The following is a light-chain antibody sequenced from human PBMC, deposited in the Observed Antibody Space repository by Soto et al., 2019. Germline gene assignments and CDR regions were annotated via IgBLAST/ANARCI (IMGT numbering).Light chain of an antibody. V-gene: IGKV3-11*01. CDR3: QQRSNWPPYSHT. J-gene: IGKJ4*01. CDR2: DAS. CDR1: QSVSSY. Sequence: EVVLTQSPATLSLSRGERATLSCRASQSVSSYLAWYQQKPGQAPRLLIYDASNRATGIPARFSGSGSGTDFTLTISSLEPEDFVVYYCQQRSNWPPYSHTLGGGTKVDSK.